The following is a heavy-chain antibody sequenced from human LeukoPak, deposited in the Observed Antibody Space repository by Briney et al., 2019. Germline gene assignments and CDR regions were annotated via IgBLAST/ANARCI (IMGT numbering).Heavy chain of an antibody. V-gene: IGHV3-23*01. Sequence: GGSMRLSCAASGFTFSSYAMSWVRQAPGKGLEWVSAISGSGGSTYYADSVKGRFTISRDNSKNTLYLQMNSLRAEGTAVYYCAKRGGSYDSSGNDYWGQGTLVTVSS. CDR1: GFTFSSYA. CDR3: AKRGGSYDSSGNDY. CDR2: ISGSGGST. J-gene: IGHJ4*02. D-gene: IGHD3-22*01.